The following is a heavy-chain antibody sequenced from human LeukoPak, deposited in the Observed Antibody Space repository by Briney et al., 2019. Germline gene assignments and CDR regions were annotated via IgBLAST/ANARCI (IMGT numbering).Heavy chain of an antibody. CDR1: GFTFSSFS. CDR3: ARGDSNGYYYFDQ. Sequence: PGGSLRLSCAASGFTFSSFSMIWVRQAPGKGLEWVSSISSSSSDMYYADSAKGRFTISRDNAKNSLYLQMNSLRADDTAIYYCARGDSNGYYYFDQWGQGTLVTVSS. CDR2: ISSSSSDM. V-gene: IGHV3-21*01. J-gene: IGHJ4*02. D-gene: IGHD3-22*01.